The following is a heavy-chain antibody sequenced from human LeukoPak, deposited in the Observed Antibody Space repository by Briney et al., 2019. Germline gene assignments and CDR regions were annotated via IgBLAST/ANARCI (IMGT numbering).Heavy chain of an antibody. CDR2: IKQDGSAK. V-gene: IGHV3-7*01. CDR3: AGCAGNSCYFDY. CDR1: GFSLISYW. Sequence: GGSLRLSCAASGFSLISYWMSWVRQAPGKGLEWVANIKQDGSAKNYVDSVKGRFTISRDNAKNSLYLQLNSLRAEDTAVYYCAGCAGNSCYFDYWGEATLVIVSS. J-gene: IGHJ4*03. D-gene: IGHD1-1*01.